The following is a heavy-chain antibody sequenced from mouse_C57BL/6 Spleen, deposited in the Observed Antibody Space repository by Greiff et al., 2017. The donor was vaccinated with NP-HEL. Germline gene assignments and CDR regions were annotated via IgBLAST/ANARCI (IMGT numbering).Heavy chain of an antibody. D-gene: IGHD2-12*01. CDR1: GFSLTSYG. CDR2: IWRGGST. CDR3: AKSDDALYYAIDY. V-gene: IGHV2-5*01. Sequence: VQLQQSGPGLVQPSQSLSITCTVSGFSLTSYGVHWVRQSPGKGLEWLGVIWRGGSTDYNAAFMSRLSITKDTSKSHVFFKMNSLQADDAAIYYCAKSDDALYYAIDYGGQGTSVTVSS. J-gene: IGHJ4*01.